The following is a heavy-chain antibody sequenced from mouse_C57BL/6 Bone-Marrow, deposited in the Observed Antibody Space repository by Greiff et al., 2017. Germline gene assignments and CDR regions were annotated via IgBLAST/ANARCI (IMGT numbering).Heavy chain of an antibody. J-gene: IGHJ2*01. CDR3: ARLLIRTVERDY. D-gene: IGHD1-1*01. Sequence: EVKVVESGGDLVKPGGSLKLSCAASGFTFSSYGMSWVRQTPDQRLEWVATISPGGSYTYYPDSVKGRFTISRDNAKNTPYLQMSSLKSEDTAMYCCARLLIRTVERDYWGQGTTLTVSS. V-gene: IGHV5-6*01. CDR1: GFTFSSYG. CDR2: ISPGGSYT.